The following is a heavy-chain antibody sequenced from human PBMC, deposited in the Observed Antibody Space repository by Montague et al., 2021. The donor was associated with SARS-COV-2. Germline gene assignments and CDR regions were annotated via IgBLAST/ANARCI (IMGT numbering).Heavy chain of an antibody. V-gene: IGHV4-4*02. D-gene: IGHD4/OR15-4a*01. J-gene: IGHJ4*02. CDR2: IHHSGST. CDR1: GASISSSNW. Sequence: SETLSLTCAVSGASISSSNWWSWVRQPLGKGLEWIGEIHHSGSTNYNPALESRVTMSVDRSKNHFSLRLSSVTAADTAMYYCARGGYGGWTGYYFDYWGQGTLVTVSS. CDR3: ARGGYGGWTGYYFDY.